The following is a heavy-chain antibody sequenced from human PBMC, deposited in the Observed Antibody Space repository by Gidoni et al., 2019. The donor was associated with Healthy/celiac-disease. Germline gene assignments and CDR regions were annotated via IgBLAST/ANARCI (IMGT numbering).Heavy chain of an antibody. D-gene: IGHD4-17*01. V-gene: IGHV1-69*06. CDR3: ASYPVGYGDQYYFDY. CDR1: AVTSSSYA. J-gene: IGHJ4*02. CDR2: IIPIFGTA. Sequence: QVQLVQSGAEVTKPGPSVKCSCTASAVTSSSYAISWVRQAPGQGLEWMGGIIPIFGTANYAQKFQGRVTITADKSTSTAYMELSSLRSEDTAVYYCASYPVGYGDQYYFDYWGQGTLVTVSS.